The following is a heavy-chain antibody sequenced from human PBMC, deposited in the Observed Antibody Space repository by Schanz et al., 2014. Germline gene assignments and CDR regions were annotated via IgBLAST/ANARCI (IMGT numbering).Heavy chain of an antibody. V-gene: IGHV4-31*02. D-gene: IGHD2-8*01. J-gene: IGHJ2*01. Sequence: WTWIRQHPGKGLEWIGYIYYSGNTYYTPSLKSRVIMSVDTSKKQFSLKLSSVTAADTAVYYCARVRILYQYWYFDLWGRGTLVTVSS. CDR2: IYYSGNT. CDR3: ARVRILYQYWYFDL.